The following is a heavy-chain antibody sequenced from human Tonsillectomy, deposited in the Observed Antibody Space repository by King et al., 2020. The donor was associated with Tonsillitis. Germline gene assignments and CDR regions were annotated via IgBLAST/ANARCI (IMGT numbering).Heavy chain of an antibody. Sequence: VQLVESGGGLVQPGGSLRLSCAASGFTFSTYDMNWVRQAPGKGLEWVSYISSSSSTIYYADSVKGRFTISRDNAKNSLYLQMNSLIDEDTAVYYCAGRSIVGAPTFDYWGQGTLVTVSS. V-gene: IGHV3-48*02. CDR1: GFTFSTYD. D-gene: IGHD1-26*01. CDR3: AGRSIVGAPTFDY. CDR2: ISSSSSTI. J-gene: IGHJ4*02.